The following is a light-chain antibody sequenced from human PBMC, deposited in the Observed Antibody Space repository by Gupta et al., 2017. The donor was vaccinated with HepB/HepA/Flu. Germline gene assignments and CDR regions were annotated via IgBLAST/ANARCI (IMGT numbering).Light chain of an antibody. CDR2: GAS. Sequence: VMTQSPATLSVSPGERATLSCRASQSVSSNFAWYQQKPGQAPRLLIYGASTRATGIPARFSGSGSGTEFTLTISSLQAEDFAVYYCQQYNNWPPVTFGGGTKVEIK. CDR3: QQYNNWPPVT. CDR1: QSVSSN. V-gene: IGKV3-15*01. J-gene: IGKJ4*01.